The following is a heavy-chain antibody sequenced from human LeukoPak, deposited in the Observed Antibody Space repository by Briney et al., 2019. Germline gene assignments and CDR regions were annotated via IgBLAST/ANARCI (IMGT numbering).Heavy chain of an antibody. D-gene: IGHD5-12*01. Sequence: SETLSLTCAVYGGSFSGYHWSWIRQPPGKGLEWIGEINHSGSTNYNPSLKSRVTISVGTSKNQFSLTLSSVTAADTAVYYCARGGGWLSANFDYWGQGTLVTVSS. J-gene: IGHJ4*02. V-gene: IGHV4-34*01. CDR3: ARGGGWLSANFDY. CDR1: GGSFSGYH. CDR2: INHSGST.